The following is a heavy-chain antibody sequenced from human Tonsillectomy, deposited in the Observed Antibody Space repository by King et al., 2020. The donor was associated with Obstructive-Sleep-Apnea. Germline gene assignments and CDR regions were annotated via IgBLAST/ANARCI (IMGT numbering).Heavy chain of an antibody. J-gene: IGHJ4*02. CDR3: ARAGGQGPFGELFIDY. D-gene: IGHD3-10*01. CDR2: IYYSGST. Sequence: VQLQESGPGLVKPSQTLSLTCTVSGGSISSGGYYWSWIRQHPGKGLEWIGYIYYSGSTYYNPSLKSRVTISVDTSKNQFSLKLSSVTAADTAVYYCARAGGQGPFGELFIDYWGQGTLVTVSS. CDR1: GGSISSGGYY. V-gene: IGHV4-31*03.